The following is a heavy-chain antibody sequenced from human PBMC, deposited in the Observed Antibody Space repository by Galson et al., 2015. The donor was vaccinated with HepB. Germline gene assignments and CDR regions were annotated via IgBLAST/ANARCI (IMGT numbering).Heavy chain of an antibody. CDR2: ISYDGSNK. Sequence: SLRLSCAASGFTFSRYAMHWVRQAPGKGLEWVAVISYDGSNKYYADSVKGRFTISRDNSKNTLYLQMNSLRAEDTAVYYCARSGQQLVIDAFDIWGQGTMVTVSS. V-gene: IGHV3-30-3*01. J-gene: IGHJ3*02. CDR3: ARSGQQLVIDAFDI. D-gene: IGHD6-13*01. CDR1: GFTFSRYA.